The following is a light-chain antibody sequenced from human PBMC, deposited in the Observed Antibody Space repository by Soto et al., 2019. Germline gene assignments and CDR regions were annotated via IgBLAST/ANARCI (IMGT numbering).Light chain of an antibody. CDR2: DVR. J-gene: IGLJ1*01. CDR3: NSYRAISTYV. Sequence: QSALTQPASVSGSPGQSITISCTGTTSDIGGYNFVSWYQQHPGKAPKLLIYDVRNRPSGVSNRFSGAKSGNTASLTISGLQAWDEADYYCNSYRAISTYVFGSGTKLTVL. CDR1: TSDIGGYNF. V-gene: IGLV2-14*01.